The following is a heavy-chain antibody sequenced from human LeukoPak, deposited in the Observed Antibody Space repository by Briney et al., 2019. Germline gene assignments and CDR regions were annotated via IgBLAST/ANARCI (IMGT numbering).Heavy chain of an antibody. Sequence: SQPLSLTCTVSGGSISSGDKYWRWIRQPLGKGLEWIGNVHYSGTTSYNSSLTSRLSMSVDRSKNQFSLRLSSVTAADTAVYYCARDWQLVDWGQGTLVTVSS. J-gene: IGHJ4*02. CDR2: VHYSGTT. CDR3: ARDWQLVD. D-gene: IGHD1-1*01. V-gene: IGHV4-30-4*01. CDR1: GGSISSGDKY.